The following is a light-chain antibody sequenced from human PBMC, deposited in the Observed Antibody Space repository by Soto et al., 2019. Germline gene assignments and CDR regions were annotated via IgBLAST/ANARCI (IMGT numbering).Light chain of an antibody. Sequence: QSVLTQPASMSGSPGQSITISCTGTSSDVGGYNYVSWYQQHPGKVPKLMISDVSNRPSGVSNRFSGSKSGNTASLTISGLQAEDEADYYCSSYTSSRTVIFGGGTKLTVL. J-gene: IGLJ2*01. CDR3: SSYTSSRTVI. CDR1: SSDVGGYNY. V-gene: IGLV2-14*01. CDR2: DVS.